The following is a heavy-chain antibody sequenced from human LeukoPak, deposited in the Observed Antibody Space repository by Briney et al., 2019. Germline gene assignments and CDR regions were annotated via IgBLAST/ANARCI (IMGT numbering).Heavy chain of an antibody. J-gene: IGHJ4*02. V-gene: IGHV1-69*13. CDR3: ARGVQSNGDPYYFDY. CDR2: IIPIFGTA. D-gene: IGHD4-17*01. CDR1: GGTFSSYA. Sequence: SVKVSCKASGGTFSSYAISWVRQAPGQGLEWMGGIIPIFGTANYAQKFQGRVTITADECTSTAYMELSSLRSEATAVYYCARGVQSNGDPYYFDYWGQGTLVTVSS.